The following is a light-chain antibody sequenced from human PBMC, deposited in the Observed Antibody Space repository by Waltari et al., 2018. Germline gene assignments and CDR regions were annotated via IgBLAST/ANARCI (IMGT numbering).Light chain of an antibody. V-gene: IGKV3-15*01. Sequence: EIVMTQSPATLSVSPGERATLTCRASQSVSSNLAWYQQKPGQAPRLLIYGASTRATGIPARFSGSGSGTEFTLTISNLQSEDFAVYYCQQYNNWWWTFGQGTKVEIK. CDR3: QQYNNWWWT. J-gene: IGKJ1*01. CDR2: GAS. CDR1: QSVSSN.